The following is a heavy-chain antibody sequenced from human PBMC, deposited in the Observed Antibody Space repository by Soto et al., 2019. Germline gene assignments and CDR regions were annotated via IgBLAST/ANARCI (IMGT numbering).Heavy chain of an antibody. J-gene: IGHJ6*02. CDR1: GFTFNSYG. CDR2: ISYDSTTI. Sequence: GGSLRLSCAASGFTFNSYGMHWVRQGPGNGLEWVAFISYDSTTIYYADSVKGRFTISRDNAKKSLYLQMNSLRAEDTAVYYCAREVTVFGVIIPTPMDVWGQGTTVTVSS. V-gene: IGHV3-30*03. CDR3: AREVTVFGVIIPTPMDV. D-gene: IGHD3-3*01.